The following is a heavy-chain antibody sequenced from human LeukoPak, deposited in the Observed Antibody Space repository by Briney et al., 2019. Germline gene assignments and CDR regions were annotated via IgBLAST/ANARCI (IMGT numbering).Heavy chain of an antibody. D-gene: IGHD2-2*01. V-gene: IGHV3-23*01. CDR1: GFTFSSYA. J-gene: IGHJ5*02. CDR3: AKAHCSSTSCYGRWLDP. CDR2: ISGSGGST. Sequence: GSLRLSCAASGFTFSSYAMSWVRQAPGKGLEWVSAISGSGGSTYYADSVKGRFTISRDNSKNTLYLQMNSLRAEDTAVYYCAKAHCSSTSCYGRWLDPWGQGTLVTVSS.